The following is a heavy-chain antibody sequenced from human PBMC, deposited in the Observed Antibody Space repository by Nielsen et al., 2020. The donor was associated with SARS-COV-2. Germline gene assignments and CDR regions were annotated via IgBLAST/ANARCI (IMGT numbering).Heavy chain of an antibody. CDR2: ISYDGSNK. V-gene: IGHV3-30-3*01. CDR3: ARDQGFFGSYYNY. D-gene: IGHD3-10*01. Sequence: GESLKISCAASGFTFSSYAMHWVRQAPGKGPEWVAVISYDGSNKYYADSVKGRFTISRDNSKNTLYLQMNSLRAEDTAVYYCARDQGFFGSYYNYWGREPWSPSPQ. CDR1: GFTFSSYA. J-gene: IGHJ4*02.